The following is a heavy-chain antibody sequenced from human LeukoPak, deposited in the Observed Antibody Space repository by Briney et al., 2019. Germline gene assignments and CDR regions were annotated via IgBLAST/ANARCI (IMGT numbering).Heavy chain of an antibody. D-gene: IGHD4-17*01. Sequence: GASVKVSCKASGYTFTGYYMHWVRQAPGQGLEWMGWINPNSGGTNYAQKFQGRVTMTRDTSISTAYMELSRLRSDDTAVYYCARDPALYYGDYQSNYWGQGTLVTVSS. J-gene: IGHJ4*02. CDR3: ARDPALYYGDYQSNY. CDR1: GYTFTGYY. V-gene: IGHV1-2*02. CDR2: INPNSGGT.